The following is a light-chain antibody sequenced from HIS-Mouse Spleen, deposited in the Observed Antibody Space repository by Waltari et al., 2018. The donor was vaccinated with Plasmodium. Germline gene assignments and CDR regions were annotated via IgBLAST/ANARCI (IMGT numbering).Light chain of an antibody. CDR3: SSYTSSSSYV. CDR1: SSDVGGYNY. V-gene: IGLV2-14*03. CDR2: DVS. Sequence: QSALTQPASVSGSPGQSSTLSCTGPSSDVGGYNYVSWYQQHPGKAPKLMIYDVSNRPSGVSTRFSGSKSGNTASLTISGLQAEDEADYYCSSYTSSSSYVFGTGTKVTVL. J-gene: IGLJ1*01.